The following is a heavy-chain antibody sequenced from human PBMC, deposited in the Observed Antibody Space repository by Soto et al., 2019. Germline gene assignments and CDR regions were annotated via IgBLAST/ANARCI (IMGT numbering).Heavy chain of an antibody. CDR3: ARVVDYYDPYYYYGMDV. D-gene: IGHD3-22*01. CDR1: GFTFTSYS. J-gene: IGHJ6*02. V-gene: IGHV3-21*01. Sequence: GDSLKISCAAYGFTFTSYSMNWLTQAPVKGLEWVSSISSSSSYIYYADSVKGRFTISRDNAKNSLYLQMNSLRAEDTAVYYCARVVDYYDPYYYYGMDVWGQGT. CDR2: ISSSSSYI.